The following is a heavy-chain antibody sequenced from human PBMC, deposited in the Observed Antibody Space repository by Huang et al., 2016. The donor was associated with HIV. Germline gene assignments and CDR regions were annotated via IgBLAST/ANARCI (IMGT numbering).Heavy chain of an antibody. V-gene: IGHV3-53*02. CDR2: IYSVGST. CDR3: ARGMVRGVTLNWFDP. D-gene: IGHD3-10*01. CDR1: GFTVSSNY. Sequence: EVQLVETGGGLIQPGGSLRLSCAASGFTVSSNYMSWVRQAPGKGREWCSVIYSVGSTCYAGSVKGRFTISRDNSKNTLYLQMNSLRAEDTAVYYCARGMVRGVTLNWFDPWGQGTLVTVSS. J-gene: IGHJ5*02.